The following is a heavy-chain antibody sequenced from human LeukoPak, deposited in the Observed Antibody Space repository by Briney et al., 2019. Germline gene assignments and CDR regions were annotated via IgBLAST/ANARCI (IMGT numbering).Heavy chain of an antibody. Sequence: SETLSLTCAVYGGSFSGYYWSWIRQPPGKGLEWIGEINHSGSTNYNPSLKSRVTISVDTSKNQFSLKLSSVTAADTAVYYCARSLLWFGEYWFDPWSQGTLVTVSS. D-gene: IGHD3-10*01. CDR2: INHSGST. CDR3: ARSLLWFGEYWFDP. V-gene: IGHV4-34*01. J-gene: IGHJ5*02. CDR1: GGSFSGYY.